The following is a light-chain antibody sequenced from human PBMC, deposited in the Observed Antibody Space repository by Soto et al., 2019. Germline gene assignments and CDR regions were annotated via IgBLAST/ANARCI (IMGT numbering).Light chain of an antibody. CDR2: LGS. CDR1: QSLLHSNGSIS. V-gene: IGKV2-28*01. CDR3: MQARQTPLFT. Sequence: DIVMTPSPLSLPVTPGEPASISCRSSQSLLHSNGSISLDWYLQKPGQSPQLLIYLGSNRASEVPDRFSASGSGTDFTLKISTVDAEDVGVYYCMQARQTPLFTFGPGTKVDIK. J-gene: IGKJ3*01.